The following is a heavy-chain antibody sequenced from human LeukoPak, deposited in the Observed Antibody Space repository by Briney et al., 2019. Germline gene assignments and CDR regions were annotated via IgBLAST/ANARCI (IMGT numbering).Heavy chain of an antibody. Sequence: GESLKISCKGSGYSFTSHWIGWVRQMPGKGLEWMGTIYPGDSDTRYSPSFQGQVTISADKSISTAYLQWSSLKASDTAMYYCARGVVGQWPDYYYYGMDVWGQGTTVTVSS. CDR1: GYSFTSHW. CDR3: ARGVVGQWPDYYYYGMDV. D-gene: IGHD6-19*01. V-gene: IGHV5-51*01. J-gene: IGHJ6*02. CDR2: IYPGDSDT.